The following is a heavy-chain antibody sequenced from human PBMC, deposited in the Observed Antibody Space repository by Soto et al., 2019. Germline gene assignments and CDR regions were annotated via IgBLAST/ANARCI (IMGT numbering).Heavy chain of an antibody. D-gene: IGHD1-7*01. V-gene: IGHV3-53*01. J-gene: IGHJ6*02. Sequence: GGSLRLSCAASGFAVSSNYMSWVRQAPGKGLERVSVIYSGGSTYYADSVKGRFTISRDNSKNTLYLQMNSLRAEDTAVYYCARENYVDDYYYYGMDVWGQGTTVTVSS. CDR3: ARENYVDDYYYYGMDV. CDR1: GFAVSSNY. CDR2: IYSGGST.